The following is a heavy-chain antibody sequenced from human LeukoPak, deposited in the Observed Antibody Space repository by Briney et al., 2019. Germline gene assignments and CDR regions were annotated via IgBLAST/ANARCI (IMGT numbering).Heavy chain of an antibody. CDR3: ARARGHWNYDF. V-gene: IGHV1-18*01. CDR1: GYTFSNYG. CDR2: ISAYNGNT. Sequence: ASVKVSCKASGYTFSNYGITWVRQAPGQGLEWMGWISAYNGNTNYAQKVRGRVTMTTDTSTSTAYMELRSLRSDDTAVYYCARARGHWNYDFWGQGTLVTVSS. J-gene: IGHJ4*02. D-gene: IGHD1-7*01.